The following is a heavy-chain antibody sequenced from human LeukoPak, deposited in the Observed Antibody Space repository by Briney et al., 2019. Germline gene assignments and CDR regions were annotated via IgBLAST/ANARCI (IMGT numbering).Heavy chain of an antibody. CDR1: GGTFSSYA. V-gene: IGHV1-69*04. CDR3: ARGPLDYYDSSGYFN. Sequence: SVKVSCKASGGTFSSYAISWVRQAPGQGLEWMGRIIPILGIANYAQKFQGRVTITADKSTSTAYMELSSLRSEDTAVYYCARGPLDYYDSSGYFNWGQGTLVTVSS. J-gene: IGHJ4*02. D-gene: IGHD3-22*01. CDR2: IIPILGIA.